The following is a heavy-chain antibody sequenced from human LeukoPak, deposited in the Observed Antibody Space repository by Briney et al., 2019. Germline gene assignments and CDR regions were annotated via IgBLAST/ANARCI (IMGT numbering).Heavy chain of an antibody. J-gene: IGHJ5*02. Sequence: ASVKVSCKASGYTFTGYYMHWVRQAPGQGLEWMGWINPNSGGTNYAQKFQGRVTMTRDTSISTAYMELSRLRSDDTAVYYCARDRLISSSSGDRFDPWGQGTLVTVSS. CDR3: ARDRLISSSSGDRFDP. V-gene: IGHV1-2*02. D-gene: IGHD6-6*01. CDR2: INPNSGGT. CDR1: GYTFTGYY.